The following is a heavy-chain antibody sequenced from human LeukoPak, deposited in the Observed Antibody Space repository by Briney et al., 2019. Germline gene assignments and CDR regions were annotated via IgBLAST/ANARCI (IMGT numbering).Heavy chain of an antibody. CDR1: GFTFSSYS. J-gene: IGHJ4*02. CDR2: ISGSSSYI. CDR3: AREGNKATEFDY. V-gene: IGHV3-21*01. Sequence: GSLRLSCAASGFTFSSYSMNWVRQAPGKGLEWVSSISGSSSYIYYADSVKGRFTISRDNAKNSLYLQMNSLRAEDTAVYYCAREGNKATEFDYWGQGTLVTVSS. D-gene: IGHD1/OR15-1a*01.